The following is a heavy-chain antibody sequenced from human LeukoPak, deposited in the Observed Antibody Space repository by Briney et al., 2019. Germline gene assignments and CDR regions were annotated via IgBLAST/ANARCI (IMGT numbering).Heavy chain of an antibody. D-gene: IGHD6-13*01. J-gene: IGHJ4*02. V-gene: IGHV3-21*01. Sequence: GGSLRLSCAASGFTFSSYSMNWVRQAPGKGLEWVSSISSSSSYIYYADSVKGRFTISRDNAKNSLYLQMNSLRAEDKAVYYCSRALVAAARNFDCLLEGTLVTVSS. CDR2: ISSSSSYI. CDR1: GFTFSSYS. CDR3: SRALVAAARNFDC.